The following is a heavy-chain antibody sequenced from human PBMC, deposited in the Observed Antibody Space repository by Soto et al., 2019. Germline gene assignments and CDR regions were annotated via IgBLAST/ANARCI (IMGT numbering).Heavy chain of an antibody. V-gene: IGHV1-46*01. CDR2: INPANGVA. J-gene: IGHJ3*02. Sequence: QVHLVQSGAEVKKPGASMKVSCTASGYTLTSHHVHWVRQAPGRRLEWMGSINPANGVAQYTARFQGRVIMTRDTSTSTVDMELRGLQSEDTAIFYCARGGGVGLDGSAAFDIWGQGTMVTVSS. D-gene: IGHD1-1*01. CDR3: ARGGGVGLDGSAAFDI. CDR1: GYTLTSHH.